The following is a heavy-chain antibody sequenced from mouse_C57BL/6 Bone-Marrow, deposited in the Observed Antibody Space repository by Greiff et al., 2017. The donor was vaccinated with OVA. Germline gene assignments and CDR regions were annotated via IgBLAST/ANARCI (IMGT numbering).Heavy chain of an antibody. J-gene: IGHJ3*01. CDR2: IDPSDSET. CDR3: ARGPRRDRGFAY. Sequence: QVQLQQPGAELVRPGSSVKLSCKASGYTFTSYWMHWVKQRPIQGLEWIGNIDPSDSETHYNQKFKDKATLTVDKSSSTAYMQLSSLTSEDSAVYYCARGPRRDRGFAYWGQGTLVTVSA. V-gene: IGHV1-52*01. CDR1: GYTFTSYW. D-gene: IGHD3-3*01.